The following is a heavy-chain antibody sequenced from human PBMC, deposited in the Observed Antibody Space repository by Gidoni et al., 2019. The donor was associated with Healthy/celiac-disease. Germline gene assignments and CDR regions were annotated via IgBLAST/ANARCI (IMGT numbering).Heavy chain of an antibody. CDR1: GGSISSYY. CDR2: IYYSGIT. D-gene: IGHD1-20*01. Sequence: QVQLQESGPGLVKPSETLSLTCTVSGGSISSYYWSWIRQPPGKGLEWIGYIYYSGITNDKPSIKSRVTISVDTCKNQFSLKLSSVTAADTAVYYCARESWDNWNGGAFDIWGQGTMVTVSS. J-gene: IGHJ3*02. CDR3: ARESWDNWNGGAFDI. V-gene: IGHV4-59*01.